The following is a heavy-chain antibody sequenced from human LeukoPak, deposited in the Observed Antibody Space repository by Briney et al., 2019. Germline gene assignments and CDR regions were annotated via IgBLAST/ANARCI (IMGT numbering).Heavy chain of an antibody. J-gene: IGHJ4*02. CDR1: GGSISSYY. CDR2: IYYSGST. D-gene: IGHD3-22*01. Sequence: SETLSLTCTVSGGSISSYYWSWIRQPPGKGLEWIAYIYYSGSTNYNPSLKSRVTISVDTSKSQFSLKLSSVTAADTAVYYCASHYDSSGYYYAYWGQGTLVTVSS. CDR3: ASHYDSSGYYYAY. V-gene: IGHV4-59*12.